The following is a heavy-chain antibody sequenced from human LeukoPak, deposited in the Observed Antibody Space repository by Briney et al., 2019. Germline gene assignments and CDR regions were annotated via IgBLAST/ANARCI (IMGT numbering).Heavy chain of an antibody. CDR2: IWYDGSNK. CDR1: GFTFSSYG. Sequence: GGSLRLSCAASGFTFSSYGMHWVRQAPGKGLEWVAVIWYDGSNKYYADSVKGRFTISRDNSKNTLYLQMNSLRAEDTAVYYCARAGYYDSSVTDAFDIWGQGTMVTVSS. D-gene: IGHD3-22*01. CDR3: ARAGYYDSSVTDAFDI. J-gene: IGHJ3*02. V-gene: IGHV3-33*01.